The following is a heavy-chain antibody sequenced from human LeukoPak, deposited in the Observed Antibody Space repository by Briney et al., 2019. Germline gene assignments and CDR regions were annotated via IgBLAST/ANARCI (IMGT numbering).Heavy chain of an antibody. CDR1: GFTFDDYA. V-gene: IGHV3-9*01. CDR3: AKEALHYDFWSGYSNWFDP. D-gene: IGHD3-3*01. Sequence: PGRSLRLSCAASGFTFDDYAMPWVRQAPGKGLEWVSGISWNSGSIGYADSVKGRFTISRDNSKNSLYLQMNSLRAEDTALYYCAKEALHYDFWSGYSNWFDPWGQGTLVTVSS. CDR2: ISWNSGSI. J-gene: IGHJ5*02.